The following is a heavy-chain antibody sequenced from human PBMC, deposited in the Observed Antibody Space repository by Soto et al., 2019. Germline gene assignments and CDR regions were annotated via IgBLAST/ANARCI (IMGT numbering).Heavy chain of an antibody. D-gene: IGHD2-15*01. V-gene: IGHV4-59*08. J-gene: IGHJ4*02. Sequence: SETLSLTCTVSGGSISSYYWSWIRQPPGKGLEWIGYIYYSGSTNYNPSLRSRVTISVDTSKNQFSLKLSSVTAADTAVYYCASTECSGGSCYQGPFDYWGQGTLVTVSS. CDR3: ASTECSGGSCYQGPFDY. CDR1: GGSISSYY. CDR2: IYYSGST.